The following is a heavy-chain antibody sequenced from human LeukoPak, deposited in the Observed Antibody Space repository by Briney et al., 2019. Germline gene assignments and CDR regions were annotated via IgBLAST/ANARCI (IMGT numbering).Heavy chain of an antibody. CDR2: LAKTGQYK. Sequence: VGALRDSCAASVFTFSGYSMSGVRQAPAKGLEGVAGLAKTGQYKYDADSVKGRFTISRDNSKNTVSLQMNSLRAEDSDIYYCVKDRPCDTCMPMDVWGQGTTVTVSS. J-gene: IGHJ6*02. CDR3: VKDRPCDTCMPMDV. D-gene: IGHD2-8*01. V-gene: IGHV3-23*01. CDR1: VFTFSGYS.